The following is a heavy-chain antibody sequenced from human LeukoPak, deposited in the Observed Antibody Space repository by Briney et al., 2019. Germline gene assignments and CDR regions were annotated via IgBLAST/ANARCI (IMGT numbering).Heavy chain of an antibody. CDR3: ARDGPRIFGVVSYFDY. Sequence: GGSLRLSCAASGFTFSSYSMNWVRQAPGKGLEWVSYISSSSSTIYYADSVKGRFTISRDNAKNSLYLQVNSLRAEDTAVYYCARDGPRIFGVVSYFDYWGQGTLVTVSS. J-gene: IGHJ4*02. D-gene: IGHD3-3*01. CDR1: GFTFSSYS. CDR2: ISSSSSTI. V-gene: IGHV3-48*01.